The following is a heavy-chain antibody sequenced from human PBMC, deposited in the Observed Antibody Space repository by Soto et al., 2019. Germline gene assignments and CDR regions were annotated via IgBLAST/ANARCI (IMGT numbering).Heavy chain of an antibody. CDR3: ARDRSEVVVPYYGMDV. J-gene: IGHJ6*02. CDR2: ISSSSSYI. V-gene: IGHV3-21*01. D-gene: IGHD2-2*01. CDR1: GFTFSSYS. Sequence: GGSLRLSCAASGFTFSSYSMNWVRQAPGKGLEWVSSISSSSSYIYYADSVKGRFTISRDNAKNSLYLQMNSLRAEDTAVYYCARDRSEVVVPYYGMDVWGQGTTVTVSS.